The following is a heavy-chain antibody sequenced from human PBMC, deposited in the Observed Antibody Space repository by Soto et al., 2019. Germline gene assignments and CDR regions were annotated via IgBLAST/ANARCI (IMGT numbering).Heavy chain of an antibody. Sequence: SETLSLTCTVSGGSISSYYWSWIRQPPGKGLEWIGYIYYSGSTNYNPSLKSRVTISVDTSKNQFSLKLSSVTAADTAVYYCARDKGTLTFSDGMDVWGQGTTVNVSS. CDR1: GGSISSYY. V-gene: IGHV4-59*01. CDR2: IYYSGST. CDR3: ARDKGTLTFSDGMDV. J-gene: IGHJ6*02. D-gene: IGHD3-16*01.